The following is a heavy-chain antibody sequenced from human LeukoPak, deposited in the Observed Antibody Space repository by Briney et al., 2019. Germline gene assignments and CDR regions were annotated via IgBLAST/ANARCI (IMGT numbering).Heavy chain of an antibody. V-gene: IGHV4-59*01. CDR1: GGSISSYY. Sequence: SETLSLTCTVSGGSISSYYWSWFRQPPGKGLEWIGYTYYSGSTNYNPSLKSRVTISVDTSKNQFSLKLSSVTAADTAVYYCARGEVTNNWFDPWGQGTLVTVSS. J-gene: IGHJ5*02. CDR2: TYYSGST. CDR3: ARGEVTNNWFDP. D-gene: IGHD2-21*02.